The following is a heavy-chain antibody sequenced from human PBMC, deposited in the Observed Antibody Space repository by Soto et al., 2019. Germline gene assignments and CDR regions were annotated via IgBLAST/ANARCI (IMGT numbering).Heavy chain of an antibody. J-gene: IGHJ3*02. D-gene: IGHD3-10*01. CDR3: AKGTMVRGDDVFDT. CDR1: GFNLSSYG. CDR2: ISYDGSKK. Sequence: QVQLVESGGGVVQPGRSLRLSCAASGFNLSSYGMDWVRQAPGKGLEWVAVISYDGSKKYYVDSVKGRFTISRDNSKNTLFLQMNSLKAEDTAVYYCAKGTMVRGDDVFDTWGQGTMVTVSS. V-gene: IGHV3-30*18.